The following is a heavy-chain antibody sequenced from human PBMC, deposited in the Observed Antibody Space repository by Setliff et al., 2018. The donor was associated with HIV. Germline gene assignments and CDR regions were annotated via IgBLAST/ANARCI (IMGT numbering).Heavy chain of an antibody. CDR3: ARAGVYYDSSGYCIDY. V-gene: IGHV3-21*01. CDR1: GFTFSSYS. J-gene: IGHJ4*02. CDR2: ISSGSSYI. Sequence: GGSLRLSCAASGFTFSSYSMNWVRQAPGKGLEWVSSISSGSSYIYYAESVKGRFTISRDNAKNSLYLQMNSLRAEDTAVYYCARAGVYYDSSGYCIDYWDQGTLVTVSS. D-gene: IGHD3-22*01.